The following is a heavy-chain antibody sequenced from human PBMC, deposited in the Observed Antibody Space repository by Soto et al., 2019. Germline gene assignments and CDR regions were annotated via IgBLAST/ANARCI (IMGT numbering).Heavy chain of an antibody. J-gene: IGHJ4*02. D-gene: IGHD6-19*01. CDR1: GFTFSSYG. Sequence: QVQLVESGGGVVQPGRSLRLSCAASGFTFSSYGMHWVRQAPGKGLEWLAVISYDGTIQYYADSIKGRFTISRDNSKNTLFLQMNSLRPEDTAVYFCAKSRVGSSWSEGDSWGQGTLVTVSS. V-gene: IGHV3-30*18. CDR3: AKSRVGSSWSEGDS. CDR2: ISYDGTIQ.